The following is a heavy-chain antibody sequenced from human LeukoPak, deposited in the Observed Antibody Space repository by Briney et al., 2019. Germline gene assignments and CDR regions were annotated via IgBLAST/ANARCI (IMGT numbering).Heavy chain of an antibody. J-gene: IGHJ4*02. CDR1: GYNFILHG. Sequence: ASVKVSCKASGYNFILHGISWVRLAPGQGLEWMGWISTYNGNTKYAQNLQGRVTMTTDTSTSTAYMELRSLRSDDTAVYYCVRDGDYGIYVNFDYWGQGTLVTVSS. CDR3: VRDGDYGIYVNFDY. D-gene: IGHD4-17*01. V-gene: IGHV1-18*01. CDR2: ISTYNGNT.